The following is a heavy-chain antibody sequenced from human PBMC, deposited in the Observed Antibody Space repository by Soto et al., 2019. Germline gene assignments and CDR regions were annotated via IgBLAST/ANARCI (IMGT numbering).Heavy chain of an antibody. D-gene: IGHD3-10*01. CDR3: ARARGGVQD. J-gene: IGHJ1*01. Sequence: QVQLQQWGAGLLKPSETLSLTCAVYGGSFSGYYWSWIRQPPGKGLEWIGEHNDSGGTNYNASLKSRVTISGDTSKNQFSLKLSFVTAADTAMYYCARARGGVQDWGPGTLVTVSS. CDR1: GGSFSGYY. V-gene: IGHV4-34*01. CDR2: HNDSGGT.